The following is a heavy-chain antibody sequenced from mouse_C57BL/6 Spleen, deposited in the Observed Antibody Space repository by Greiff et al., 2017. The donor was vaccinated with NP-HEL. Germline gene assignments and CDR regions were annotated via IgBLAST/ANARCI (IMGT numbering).Heavy chain of an antibody. CDR2: IDPSDSET. J-gene: IGHJ3*01. CDR1: GYTFTSYW. Sequence: QVQLQQPGAELVRPGSSVKLSCKASGYTFTSYWMHWVKQRPIQGLEWIGNIDPSDSETHYNQKFKDKATLTVDKSTSLAYMQLIILTSEDSAVYYCARSGYDYDGCAYWGHGTLVTVSA. V-gene: IGHV1-52*01. D-gene: IGHD2-4*01. CDR3: ARSGYDYDGCAY.